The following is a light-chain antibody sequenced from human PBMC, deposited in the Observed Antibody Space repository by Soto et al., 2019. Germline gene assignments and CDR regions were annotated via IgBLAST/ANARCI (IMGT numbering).Light chain of an antibody. CDR3: SSYAGSNTFPYV. J-gene: IGLJ1*01. Sequence: SVLTQPPSASGSPGQSVTISCTGTSSDVGCYNYVSWYQQHPGKAPKLMIYEVSKRPSGVPDRFSGSKSGNTASLTVSGLQAEDEADYYCSSYAGSNTFPYVFGTGTKVTVL. V-gene: IGLV2-8*01. CDR1: SSDVGCYNY. CDR2: EVS.